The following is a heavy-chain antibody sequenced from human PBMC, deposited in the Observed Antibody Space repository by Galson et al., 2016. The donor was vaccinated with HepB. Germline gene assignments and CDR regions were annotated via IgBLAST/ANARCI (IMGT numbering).Heavy chain of an antibody. Sequence: SLRLSCAASGFPFSSYAMSWVRQAPGKGLEWVSAISGSGGSTYYADSVKGRFTISRDNSKNTLYLQMDRLRAEDTAVYYCAKTTDIWRGYLNYPPYYYFDYWGQGTLVTVSS. CDR3: AKTTDIWRGYLNYPPYYYFDY. D-gene: IGHD3-3*01. J-gene: IGHJ4*02. CDR2: ISGSGGST. V-gene: IGHV3-23*01. CDR1: GFPFSSYA.